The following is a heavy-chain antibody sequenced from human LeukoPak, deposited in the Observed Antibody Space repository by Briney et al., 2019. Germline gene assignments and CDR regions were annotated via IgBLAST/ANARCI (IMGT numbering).Heavy chain of an antibody. Sequence: SETLSLTCTVSGGSISSYYWSWIRQPPGKGLEWIGYIYYSGSTNYNPSLKSRVTISVDTSKNQFSLKLSSVTAADTAVYYCARDLGYDYVWGSYRSMKYNWFDPWGQGTLVTVSS. D-gene: IGHD3-16*02. J-gene: IGHJ5*02. CDR3: ARDLGYDYVWGSYRSMKYNWFDP. V-gene: IGHV4-59*01. CDR1: GGSISSYY. CDR2: IYYSGST.